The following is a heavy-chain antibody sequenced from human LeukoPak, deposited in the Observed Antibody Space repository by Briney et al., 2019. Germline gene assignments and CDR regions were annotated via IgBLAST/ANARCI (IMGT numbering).Heavy chain of an antibody. J-gene: IGHJ5*02. CDR1: GGSIRSSYYY. CDR2: IYDSGST. Sequence: SETLSLTCTVSGGSIRSSYYYWGWIRQPPGKGLEWIGSIYDSGSTNYNPSLKSRVTISVDTSKNQFSLKLSSVTAADTAAYYCARGAPPGFWSGYYGSGGWFDPWGQGTLVTVSS. CDR3: ARGAPPGFWSGYYGSGGWFDP. V-gene: IGHV4-39*07. D-gene: IGHD3-3*01.